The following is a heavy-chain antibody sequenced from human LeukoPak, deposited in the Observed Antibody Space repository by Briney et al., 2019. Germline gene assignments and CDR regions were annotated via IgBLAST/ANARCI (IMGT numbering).Heavy chain of an antibody. V-gene: IGHV4-34*01. CDR2: INHSGST. CDR3: ARGENLYYYGSGRRYYFDY. CDR1: GGSFSGYY. Sequence: SETLSLTCAVYGGSFSGYYWSWIRQPPGKGLEWIGEINHSGSTNYNPSLKSRVTISVDTSKNQFSLKLSSVTAADTAVYYCARGENLYYYGSGRRYYFDYWGQGTLVTVSS. J-gene: IGHJ4*02. D-gene: IGHD3-10*01.